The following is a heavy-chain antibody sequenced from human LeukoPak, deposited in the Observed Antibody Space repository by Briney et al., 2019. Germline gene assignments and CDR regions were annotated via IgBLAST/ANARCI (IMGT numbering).Heavy chain of an antibody. CDR1: RFTFSSYW. Sequence: PGGSLRLSCAASRFTFSSYWMTWVRQAPGKGLEWVSAISGSGGSTYYADSVKGRFTISRDNSKNTLYLQMNSLRAEDTAVYYCAKDRGGRNEVDYWGQGTLVTVSS. D-gene: IGHD6-25*01. V-gene: IGHV3-23*01. J-gene: IGHJ4*02. CDR2: ISGSGGST. CDR3: AKDRGGRNEVDY.